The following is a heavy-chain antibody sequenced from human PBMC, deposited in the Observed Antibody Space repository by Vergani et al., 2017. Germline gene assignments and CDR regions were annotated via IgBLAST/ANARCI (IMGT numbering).Heavy chain of an antibody. CDR1: GFTFSSYA. D-gene: IGHD5-12*01. Sequence: EVQLLESGGGLVQPGGSLRLSCAASGFTFSSYAMRWVRQAPGKGLEWVSAISGSGGSTYYADSVKGRFTISRDNSKTTLYLQMNSLRAEDTAVYYCAKVGGIVATIPVEYWGQGTLVTVSS. J-gene: IGHJ4*02. CDR3: AKVGGIVATIPVEY. V-gene: IGHV3-23*01. CDR2: ISGSGGST.